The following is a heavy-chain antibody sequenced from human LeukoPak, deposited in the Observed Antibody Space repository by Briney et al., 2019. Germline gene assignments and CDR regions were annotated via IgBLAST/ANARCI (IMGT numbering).Heavy chain of an antibody. V-gene: IGHV3-30*18. CDR2: ISFDGNN. CDR3: AKNWDTAMGRRLGYFDY. J-gene: IGHJ4*02. CDR1: GFTFSSSG. Sequence: PGGSLRLSCAASGFTFSSSGMHWVRQAPGKGLEWVAVISFDGNNNYADSVKGRFTISRDNSKNTLYPQMNSLRAEDTVVYYCAKNWDTAMGRRLGYFDYWGQGTLVTVSS. D-gene: IGHD5-18*01.